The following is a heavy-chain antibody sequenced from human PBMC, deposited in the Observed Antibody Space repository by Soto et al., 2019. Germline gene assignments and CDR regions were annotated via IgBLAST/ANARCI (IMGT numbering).Heavy chain of an antibody. V-gene: IGHV1-46*01. CDR2: INPSGGST. D-gene: IGHD5-18*01. J-gene: IGHJ4*02. CDR1: GYTFTSYY. Sequence: QVQLVQSGAEVKKPGASVKVSCKASGYTFTSYYMHWVRQAPGQGLEWMGIINPSGGSTSYAQKFQGRVTMTRDTSTSTVYMELSSLRSEDTAVYSCARDGGSGVDKATLDYCGQGTLVTVSS. CDR3: ARDGGSGVDKATLDY.